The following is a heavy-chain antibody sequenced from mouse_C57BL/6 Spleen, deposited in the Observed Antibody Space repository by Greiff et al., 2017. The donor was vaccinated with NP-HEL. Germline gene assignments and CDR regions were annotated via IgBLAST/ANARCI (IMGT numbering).Heavy chain of an antibody. V-gene: IGHV1-22*01. CDR1: GYTFTDYN. J-gene: IGHJ3*01. D-gene: IGHD2-1*01. CDR2: INPNNGGT. Sequence: VQLKESGPELVKPGASVKMSCKASGYTFTDYNMHWVKQSHGKSLEWIGYINPNNGGTSYNQKFKGKATLTVNKSSSTAYMELRSLTSEESAVYYCARWGNWFAYWGQGTLVTVSA. CDR3: ARWGNWFAY.